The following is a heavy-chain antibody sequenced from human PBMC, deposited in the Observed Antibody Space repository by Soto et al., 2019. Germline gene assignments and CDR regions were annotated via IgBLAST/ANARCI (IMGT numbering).Heavy chain of an antibody. V-gene: IGHV2-5*02. D-gene: IGHD3-22*01. Sequence: QITLKESGPTLVKPTQTLTLTCTFSGFSLSTSGVGVGWIRQPPGKALEWLALIYWDDDKRYSPSLKSRLTITKDTTKHQVVLTMTNMDPVDTATYYCAHTITMIVSSMRYYGMDVWGQGTTVTVSS. J-gene: IGHJ6*02. CDR3: AHTITMIVSSMRYYGMDV. CDR1: GFSLSTSGVG. CDR2: IYWDDDK.